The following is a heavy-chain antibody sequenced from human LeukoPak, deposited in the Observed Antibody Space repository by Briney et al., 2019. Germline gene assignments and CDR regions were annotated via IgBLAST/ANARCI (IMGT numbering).Heavy chain of an antibody. CDR1: GFTFSDYY. CDR3: ARGRVVVGASTLYYFDS. D-gene: IGHD2-15*01. J-gene: IGHJ4*02. V-gene: IGHV3-11*04. Sequence: GGSQRLSCAASGFTFSDYYMSWIRQAPGKGLECISYINTSGGTIYYADSVKGRFTISRDNAKNSLFLHMNSLRAEDTAVYYCARGRVVVGASTLYYFDSWGQGTLVTVSS. CDR2: INTSGGTI.